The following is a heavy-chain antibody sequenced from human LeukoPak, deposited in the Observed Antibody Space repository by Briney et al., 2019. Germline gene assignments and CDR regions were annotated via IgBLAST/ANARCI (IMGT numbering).Heavy chain of an antibody. CDR3: ARHDWRSSGFSTNWFDP. D-gene: IGHD6-19*01. Sequence: SETLSLTCAVYGGSFSGYYWSWIRQPPGKGLEWIGEINHSGSTNYNPSLKSRVTISVDTSKNQFSLKLSSVTAADTAVYYCARHDWRSSGFSTNWFDPWGQGTLVTVSS. V-gene: IGHV4-34*01. J-gene: IGHJ5*02. CDR2: INHSGST. CDR1: GGSFSGYY.